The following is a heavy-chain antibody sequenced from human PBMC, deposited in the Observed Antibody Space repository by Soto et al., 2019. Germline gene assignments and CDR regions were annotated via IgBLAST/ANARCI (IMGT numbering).Heavy chain of an antibody. V-gene: IGHV4-30-2*01. J-gene: IGHJ5*02. Sequence: QLQLQESGSGLVKPSQTLSLTCAVSVGSISSCGYSWSWIRQPPGKGLEGIGYIYHSGSTYYNPSIKNRVTISVDRSKNQFSLKLSSVTAAGTAVYYCARPPTPWGQGTLVTVSS. D-gene: IGHD1-26*01. CDR3: ARPPTP. CDR1: VGSISSCGYS. CDR2: IYHSGST.